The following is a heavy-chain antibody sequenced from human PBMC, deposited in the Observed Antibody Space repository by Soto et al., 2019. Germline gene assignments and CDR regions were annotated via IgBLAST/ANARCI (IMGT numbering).Heavy chain of an antibody. Sequence: QVQLVQSGAEVKKPGASVKVSCKASGYTFTSYDINWVRQATGQGLEWMGWMNPNSGNTGYAQKFQGRVTMTRNTSLSTAYMELSSLRSDDTAVYYCARSARILYFRRNNWFDPWGQGTLVTVSS. CDR1: GYTFTSYD. D-gene: IGHD2-15*01. J-gene: IGHJ5*02. CDR3: ARSARILYFRRNNWFDP. V-gene: IGHV1-8*01. CDR2: MNPNSGNT.